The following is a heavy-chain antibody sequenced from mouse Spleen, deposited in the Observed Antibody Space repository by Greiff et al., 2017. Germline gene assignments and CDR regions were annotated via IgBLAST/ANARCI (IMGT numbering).Heavy chain of an antibody. CDR1: GFNFKDYY. Sequence: EVQVVESGAELVKPGASVKLSCTASGFNFKDYYMHWVKQRTEQGLEWIGRIDPEDGETKYAPKFQGKATITADTSSNTAYLQLSSLTSEDTAVYYCAFSTMIYYYAMDYWGQGTSVTVSS. CDR2: IDPEDGET. CDR3: AFSTMIYYYAMDY. V-gene: IGHV14-2*01. D-gene: IGHD2-4*01. J-gene: IGHJ4*01.